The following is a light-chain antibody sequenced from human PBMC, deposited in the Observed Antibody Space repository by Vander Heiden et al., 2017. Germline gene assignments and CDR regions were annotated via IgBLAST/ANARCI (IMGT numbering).Light chain of an antibody. Sequence: SALTQPPAASGSPGPSVTISCTGTSSDVGSYNSASGYQQHPGKAPTLLIYDVTKRPSGVPDRFSGSKSGNTASLTVSGLQAEDEADYCGSSDADTAKVVFGGGTKLTVL. J-gene: IGLJ2*01. CDR2: DVT. V-gene: IGLV2-8*01. CDR1: SSDVGSYNS. CDR3: SSDADTAKVV.